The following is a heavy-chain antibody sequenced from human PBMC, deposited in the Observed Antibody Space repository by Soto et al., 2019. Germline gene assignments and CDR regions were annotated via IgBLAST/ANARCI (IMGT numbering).Heavy chain of an antibody. CDR2: INHSGST. V-gene: IGHV4-34*01. J-gene: IGHJ4*02. Sequence: QVQLQQWGAGLLKPSETLSLTCAVYGGSFSGYYWTWIRQPPGTGLEWIGEINHSGSTNYNPSLKSRATLSVDKPKHQFSLKLTSVTAADTAVYYCARDNITGLFDYWGQGTLVTVSS. D-gene: IGHD2-8*02. CDR3: ARDNITGLFDY. CDR1: GGSFSGYY.